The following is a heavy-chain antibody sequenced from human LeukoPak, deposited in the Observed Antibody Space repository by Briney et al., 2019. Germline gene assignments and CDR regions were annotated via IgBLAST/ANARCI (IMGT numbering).Heavy chain of an antibody. CDR2: ISSSGSSI. V-gene: IGHV3-21*01. CDR3: ARASDHDWGSYRWDAFDI. Sequence: PGGALRLSCAASTFTFSSYTMNWGRQAPGRGVEWGSSISSSGSSIYYAYSLNGRFPVSRDNARKSLYLQINSLRAEDTAVYYCARASDHDWGSYRWDAFDIWGQGTMVTVSS. D-gene: IGHD3-16*02. CDR1: TFTFSSYT. J-gene: IGHJ3*02.